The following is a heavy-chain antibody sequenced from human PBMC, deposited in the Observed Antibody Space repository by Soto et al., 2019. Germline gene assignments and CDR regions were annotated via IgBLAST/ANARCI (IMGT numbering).Heavy chain of an antibody. V-gene: IGHV2-5*02. J-gene: IGHJ4*02. Sequence: QITLKESGPTLVKPTQTLTLTCTFSGFSLSTSGVGVGWVRQPPGKALEWLALIYWDDDKRYSPSLKSRLTITKDTSKNHVVLTMTNTDPVDTATYYCARTRNGDYYFDYWGQGTLVTVSS. CDR1: GFSLSTSGVG. CDR3: ARTRNGDYYFDY. CDR2: IYWDDDK. D-gene: IGHD4-17*01.